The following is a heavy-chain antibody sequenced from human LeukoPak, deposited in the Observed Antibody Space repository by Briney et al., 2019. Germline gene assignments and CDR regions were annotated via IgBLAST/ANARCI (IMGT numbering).Heavy chain of an antibody. CDR3: ARAPGLYCGGDCYSGDY. V-gene: IGHV4-34*01. CDR2: INHSGST. D-gene: IGHD2-21*02. Sequence: APLSLTCAVSGGSFSGYYWSWICPPPGKGLEWIGEINHSGSTNYNPSLKSRVTISVDTSKNQFSLKLSSVTAADTAVYYCARAPGLYCGGDCYSGDYWGQGTLVTVSS. J-gene: IGHJ4*02. CDR1: GGSFSGYY.